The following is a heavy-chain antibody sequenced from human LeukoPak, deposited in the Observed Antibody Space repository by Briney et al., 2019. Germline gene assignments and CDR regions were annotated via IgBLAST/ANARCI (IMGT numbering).Heavy chain of an antibody. J-gene: IGHJ4*02. Sequence: PGGSLRLSCAASGFTFSAYWMSWVRQAPGKGLEWVANIKQDGSGKYYVDSVKGRFTISRDNAKNSLYLQMNSLKTEDTAVYYCTTAIRRYCSGGSCYSDWGQGTLVTVSS. V-gene: IGHV3-7*03. CDR1: GFTFSAYW. CDR2: IKQDGSGK. D-gene: IGHD2-15*01. CDR3: TTAIRRYCSGGSCYSD.